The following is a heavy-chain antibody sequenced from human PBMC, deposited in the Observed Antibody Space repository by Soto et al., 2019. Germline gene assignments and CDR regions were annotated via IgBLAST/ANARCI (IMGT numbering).Heavy chain of an antibody. V-gene: IGHV4-38-2*01. Sequence: SETLSLTCAVSGYSISSGYYWGWIRQPPGKGLEWIGSIYHSGSTYYNPSLKSRVTISVDTSKNQFSLKLSSVTAADTAVYYCARTRIEGHSDYWGQGTLVTVSS. CDR1: GYSISSGYY. CDR3: ARTRIEGHSDY. CDR2: IYHSGST. J-gene: IGHJ4*02.